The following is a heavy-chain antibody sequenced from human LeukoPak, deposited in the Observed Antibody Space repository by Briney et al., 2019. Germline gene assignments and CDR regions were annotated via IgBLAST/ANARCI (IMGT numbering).Heavy chain of an antibody. J-gene: IGHJ4*02. Sequence: SETMSLTCTVSGGSISSYYWNWIRQPPGKGLEWIGYIYYSGSTNYNPSLKSRVTISVDTSKNQFSLKLSSVTAADTAVYYCARYASGSYFDYGGQETLVTVSS. CDR3: ARYASGSYFDY. V-gene: IGHV4-59*08. CDR2: IYYSGST. D-gene: IGHD1-26*01. CDR1: GGSISSYY.